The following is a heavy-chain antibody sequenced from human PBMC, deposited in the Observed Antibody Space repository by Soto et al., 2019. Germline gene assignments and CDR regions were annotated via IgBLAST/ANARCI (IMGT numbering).Heavy chain of an antibody. Sequence: QVQLQQSGPGLVKPSQTLSLTCAISGDSVSSNSAAWNWIRQSPSRGLEWLGRTYYRSKWYNDYAVSVKSRITINPDTSKNQFSLQLNSVTPEDTAVYYCARDPEPGIAAAGKIGSGWYFDYWGQGTLVTVSS. CDR3: ARDPEPGIAAAGKIGSGWYFDY. CDR1: GDSVSSNSAA. D-gene: IGHD6-13*01. V-gene: IGHV6-1*01. J-gene: IGHJ4*02. CDR2: TYYRSKWYN.